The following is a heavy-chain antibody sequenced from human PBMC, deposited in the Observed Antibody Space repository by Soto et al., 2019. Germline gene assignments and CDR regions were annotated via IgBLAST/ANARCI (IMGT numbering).Heavy chain of an antibody. V-gene: IGHV3-74*01. CDR1: GMNFGGYW. CDR3: ATLSAPVDF. D-gene: IGHD6-6*01. Sequence: PGGSLRLSCEASGMNFGGYWMHWVRQAPGKGLVWVSEINTDGTSTNYADSLKGRFTISRDNARDTLYLQMNSLSVEDTAVYCCATLSAPVDFWGQGTLVTVSS. J-gene: IGHJ4*02. CDR2: INTDGTST.